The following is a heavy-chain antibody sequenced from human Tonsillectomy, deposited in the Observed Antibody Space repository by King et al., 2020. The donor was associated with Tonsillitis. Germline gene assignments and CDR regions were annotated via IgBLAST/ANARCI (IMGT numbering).Heavy chain of an antibody. CDR3: ARVLFGFGALPNINWFVP. Sequence: QLQESGSGLVKPSQTLSLTCAVSGGSISSGGYSWSWIRQPPGKGLEWIGYIYHSGATYYNPSLKSRVTISVDRSKNQFSLKLSSVTAADTAMYYCARVLFGFGALPNINWFVPWGHGTLVTVSS. D-gene: IGHD3-10*01. V-gene: IGHV4-30-2*01. CDR1: GGSISSGGYS. J-gene: IGHJ5*02. CDR2: IYHSGAT.